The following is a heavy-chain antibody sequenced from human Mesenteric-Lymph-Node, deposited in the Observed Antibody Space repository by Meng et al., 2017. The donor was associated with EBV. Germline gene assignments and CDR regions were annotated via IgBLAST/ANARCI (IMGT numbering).Heavy chain of an antibody. D-gene: IGHD5-12*01. CDR3: ARGGNSGYLEHIDY. CDR1: GGSFRSYA. J-gene: IGHJ4*02. Sequence: VRLVQSWAGVKKPGSPVKVSCKAAGGSFRSYAIHWVRQAPGQGPEWMGEINPIFGIANYAENFQGRVTITADVSTSTAYMELSSLRSEDTAVYYCARGGNSGYLEHIDYWGQGTLVTVSS. V-gene: IGHV1-69*01. CDR2: INPIFGIA.